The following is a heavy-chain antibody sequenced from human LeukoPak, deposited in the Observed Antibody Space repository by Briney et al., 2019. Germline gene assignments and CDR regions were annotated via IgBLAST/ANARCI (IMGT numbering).Heavy chain of an antibody. CDR2: ISAYNGNT. V-gene: IGHV1-18*01. Sequence: ASVKVSCKASGYTFTIYGISWVRQAPGQGLEWMGWISAYNGNTNYAQKPQGRVTMTTDTSTSTAYMELRSLRSDDTAVYYCARVLGIDILTGYQDYWGQGTLVTVSS. J-gene: IGHJ4*02. CDR1: GYTFTIYG. D-gene: IGHD3-9*01. CDR3: ARVLGIDILTGYQDY.